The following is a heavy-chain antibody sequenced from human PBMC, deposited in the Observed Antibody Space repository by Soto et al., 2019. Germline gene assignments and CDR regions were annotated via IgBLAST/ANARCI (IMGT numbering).Heavy chain of an antibody. Sequence: QVQLVESGGGVVQPGRSLRLSCAASGFTFSSYAMHWVRQAPGKGLEWVAVISYDGSNKYYADSVKGRFTISRDNSKNTLYLQMNSLRAEDTAVYYCAREVYSYGRIENFDSWGQGTLVTVSS. V-gene: IGHV3-30-3*01. CDR3: AREVYSYGRIENFDS. CDR1: GFTFSSYA. D-gene: IGHD5-18*01. CDR2: ISYDGSNK. J-gene: IGHJ4*02.